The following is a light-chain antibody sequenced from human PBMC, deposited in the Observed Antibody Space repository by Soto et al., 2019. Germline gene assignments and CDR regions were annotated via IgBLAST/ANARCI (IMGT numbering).Light chain of an antibody. Sequence: DIQMTQSPSTLSASVGDRVTITCRASQSISSSLAWYQQKPGKAPKLLIYKASSLESGVPSRFSGSGSGTEFTLTISSVQADDFATYYCKQYNSYWTFGQGTKVEIK. CDR1: QSISSS. CDR3: KQYNSYWT. CDR2: KAS. V-gene: IGKV1-5*03. J-gene: IGKJ1*01.